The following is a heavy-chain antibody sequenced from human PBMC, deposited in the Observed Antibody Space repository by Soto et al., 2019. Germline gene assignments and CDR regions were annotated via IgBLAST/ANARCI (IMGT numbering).Heavy chain of an antibody. Sequence: SETLSLTCSVSSASLSSSTYYWSWIRQPPGRGPEWIGSIYYSGNTYYKPSLKSRDSISIDTSRNQFSLKLTSVTAADTGVYYCASSSPFHYWGPGILVT. CDR2: IYYSGNT. CDR3: ASSSPFHY. J-gene: IGHJ4*02. V-gene: IGHV4-39*01. D-gene: IGHD6-6*01. CDR1: SASLSSSTYY.